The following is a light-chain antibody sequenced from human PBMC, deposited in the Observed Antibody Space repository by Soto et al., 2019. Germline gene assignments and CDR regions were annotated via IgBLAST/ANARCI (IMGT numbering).Light chain of an antibody. CDR1: ENINQN. J-gene: IGKJ4*01. V-gene: IGKV3-15*01. Sequence: ETVMTQFPATLSVSPGEGATLSCRATENINQNLAWYQQKPAQAPRVLIHGAAYRATGIPDRFSGRGSGTEITLANSRLQPEDFAVYYCQQYNTWPRTFGAGNKVEIK. CDR3: QQYNTWPRT. CDR2: GAA.